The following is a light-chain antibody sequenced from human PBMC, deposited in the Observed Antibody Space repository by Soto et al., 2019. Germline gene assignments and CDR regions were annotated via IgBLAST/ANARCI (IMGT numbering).Light chain of an antibody. CDR2: EVS. J-gene: IGLJ1*01. CDR3: SSYTTSSTVV. CDR1: SSDLAIYNY. V-gene: IGLV2-14*03. Sequence: SVLTQPASLSGAPGQSITLSCPVTSSDLAIYNYVSWYQQQPGKAPKLMIYEVSSRPSGVSNRFSGSKSGNTASLTISGLQPEDEADYYCSSYTTSSTVVFGTGTKVTVL.